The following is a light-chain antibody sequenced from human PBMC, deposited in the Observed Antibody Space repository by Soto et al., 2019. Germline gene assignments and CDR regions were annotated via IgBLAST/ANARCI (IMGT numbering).Light chain of an antibody. J-gene: IGKJ1*01. CDR2: KAS. Sequence: GDRVTITCRASQTISTWLAWYQQTAGKAPKLLIYKASSLDSGVPPRFSGSGSGTEFTLTISSLQPDDTATYFCQQYSNYPWTFGRGTKVEIK. V-gene: IGKV1-5*03. CDR1: QTISTW. CDR3: QQYSNYPWT.